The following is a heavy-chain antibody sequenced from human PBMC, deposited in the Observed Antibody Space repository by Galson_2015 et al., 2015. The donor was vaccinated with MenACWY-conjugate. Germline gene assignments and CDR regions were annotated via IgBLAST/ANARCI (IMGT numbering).Heavy chain of an antibody. CDR3: ARDSEGWVYYYDSLPLFDY. Sequence: SVKVSCKASGYTFTSYGISWVRQAPGQGLEWMGWISAYNGNTNYAQKLQGRVTMTTDTSTSTAYMELRSLRSDDTAVYYCARDSEGWVYYYDSLPLFDYWGQGTLVTVSS. CDR1: GYTFTSYG. CDR2: ISAYNGNT. J-gene: IGHJ4*02. D-gene: IGHD3-22*01. V-gene: IGHV1-18*01.